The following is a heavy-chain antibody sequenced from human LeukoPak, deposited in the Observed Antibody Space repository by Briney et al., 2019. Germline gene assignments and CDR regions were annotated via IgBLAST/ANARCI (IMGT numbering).Heavy chain of an antibody. CDR2: INPSGGST. J-gene: IGHJ5*02. D-gene: IGHD4/OR15-4a*01. CDR1: GYTFTSYY. CDR3: ARKNYGSNRCFDP. V-gene: IGHV1-46*01. Sequence: VASVKVSCKASGYTFTSYYMHWVRQAPGQGLEWMGIINPSGGSTSYAQKFQGRVTMTRDTSTSTAYMELSSLRSEGTAVYYCARKNYGSNRCFDPWGQGTLVTVSS.